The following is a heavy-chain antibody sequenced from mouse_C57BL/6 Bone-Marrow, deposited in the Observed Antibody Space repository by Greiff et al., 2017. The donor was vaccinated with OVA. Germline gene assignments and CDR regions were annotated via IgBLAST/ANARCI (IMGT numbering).Heavy chain of an antibody. CDR3: APYDYGGAFAY. D-gene: IGHD2-4*01. V-gene: IGHV1-55*01. CDR2: IYPGSGST. J-gene: IGHJ3*01. Sequence: QVQLQQPGAELVKPGASVKMSCKASGYTFTSYWITGVKQRPGQGLEWIGVIYPGSGSTNYNEKFKSKATLNVDSSSSTAYMLLSSLTSEASAVYYCAPYDYGGAFAYWGRGTLVTVSA. CDR1: GYTFTSYW.